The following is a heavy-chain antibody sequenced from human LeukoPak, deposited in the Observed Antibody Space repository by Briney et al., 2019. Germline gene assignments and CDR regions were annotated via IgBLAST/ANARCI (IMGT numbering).Heavy chain of an antibody. Sequence: SETLSLTCTASGGSVSSYEYYWGWIRQPPGKGLEWIGNTYYSGSTYYNPSLKSRLTMSVDTSKNQFSLKMSSVTAADTAVYYCARLSKGRYFDYIFDHWGQGALVTVSS. CDR2: TYYSGST. CDR3: ARLSKGRYFDYIFDH. CDR1: GGSVSSYEYY. D-gene: IGHD3-9*01. J-gene: IGHJ4*02. V-gene: IGHV4-39*01.